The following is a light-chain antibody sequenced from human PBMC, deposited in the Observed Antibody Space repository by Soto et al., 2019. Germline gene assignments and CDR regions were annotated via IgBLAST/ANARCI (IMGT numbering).Light chain of an antibody. Sequence: QSALTQPASVSGSLGQSITISCTGTSSDVGYYDYVSWYQQHPGKAPKLMIYEVTNRPSGVSNRFSGYKSSNTASLTISGLQAEDEADYYCCSYTGSSTYVFGTGTKVTVL. CDR1: SSDVGYYDY. J-gene: IGLJ1*01. V-gene: IGLV2-14*01. CDR3: CSYTGSSTYV. CDR2: EVT.